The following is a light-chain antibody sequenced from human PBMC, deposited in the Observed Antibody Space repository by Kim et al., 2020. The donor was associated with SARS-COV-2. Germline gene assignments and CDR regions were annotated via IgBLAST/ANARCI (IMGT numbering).Light chain of an antibody. V-gene: IGKV1D-12*01. CDR1: QDISSW. CDR2: EAS. J-gene: IGKJ4*01. Sequence: GDRVTITCRASQDISSWLSWYQQKPGKAPKVLIYEASNLQSGVPSRFSGSGSGTDFTLTINSLQPEDFATYYCQHTHSFPLTFGGGTKVDIK. CDR3: QHTHSFPLT.